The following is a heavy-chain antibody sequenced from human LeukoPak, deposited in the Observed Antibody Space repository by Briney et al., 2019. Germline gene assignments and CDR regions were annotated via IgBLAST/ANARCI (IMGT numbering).Heavy chain of an antibody. CDR1: GFTFGDYA. D-gene: IGHD3-10*01. J-gene: IGHJ4*02. Sequence: GGSLRLSCTASGFTFGDYAMSWFRQAPGKGLEWVGFIRSKAYGGTTEYAASVKGRFTISRDDSKSIAYLQMNSLKTEDTAVYYCTRDGALSPYYYGSGSYSGFDYWGQGTLVTVSS. CDR2: IRSKAYGGTT. CDR3: TRDGALSPYYYGSGSYSGFDY. V-gene: IGHV3-49*03.